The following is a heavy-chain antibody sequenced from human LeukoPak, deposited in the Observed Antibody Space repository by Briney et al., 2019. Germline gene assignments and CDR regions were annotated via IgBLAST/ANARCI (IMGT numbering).Heavy chain of an antibody. CDR3: ARGLGYFDY. V-gene: IGHV1-69*13. J-gene: IGHJ4*02. D-gene: IGHD7-27*01. CDR1: GGSFSDYP. Sequence: SVKVSCKASGGSFSDYPINWVRQAPGQGLGWLGGIIPKYSASNYAQAFQGRVTITADESTNTVYMEMSGLRSEDTAVYYCARGLGYFDYWGQGTLVTVSS. CDR2: IIPKYSAS.